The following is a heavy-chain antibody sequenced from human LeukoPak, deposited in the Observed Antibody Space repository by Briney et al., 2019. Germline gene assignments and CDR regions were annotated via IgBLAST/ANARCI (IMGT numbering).Heavy chain of an antibody. J-gene: IGHJ4*02. Sequence: GGSLRLSCAASGFTFSSHWMSWVRQAPGKGLEWVANIKQDGSEKYYVDSVKGRFTISRDNAKNSLYLQMNSLRAEDTAVYYCARLVRDYYDSSGDPGLFDYWGQGTLVTVSS. CDR3: ARLVRDYYDSSGDPGLFDY. V-gene: IGHV3-7*01. D-gene: IGHD3-22*01. CDR1: GFTFSSHW. CDR2: IKQDGSEK.